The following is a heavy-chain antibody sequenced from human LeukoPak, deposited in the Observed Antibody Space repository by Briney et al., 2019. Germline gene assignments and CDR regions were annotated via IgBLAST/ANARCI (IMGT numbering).Heavy chain of an antibody. Sequence: SETLSLTCTVSGGSISSYYCSWVRQPPGKGLEWIGYIYYSGSTNYNPSLKSRVTISVDTSKNQFSLKLSSVTAADTAVYYCARKTYYDSSGYSFDYWGQGTLVTVSS. D-gene: IGHD3-22*01. CDR1: GGSISSYY. J-gene: IGHJ4*02. CDR2: IYYSGST. V-gene: IGHV4-59*01. CDR3: ARKTYYDSSGYSFDY.